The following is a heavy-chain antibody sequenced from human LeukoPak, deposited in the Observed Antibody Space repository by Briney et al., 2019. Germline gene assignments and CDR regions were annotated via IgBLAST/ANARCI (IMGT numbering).Heavy chain of an antibody. J-gene: IGHJ4*02. Sequence: GRSLRLSCAASGFTFSSYAMHWVRQAPGKGLEWVAVISYDGSNKYYADSVKGRFTISRDNSKNTLYLQMNSLGAEDTAVYYCARESMVRGVMIDYWGQGTLVTVSS. D-gene: IGHD3-10*01. V-gene: IGHV3-30*04. CDR1: GFTFSSYA. CDR3: ARESMVRGVMIDY. CDR2: ISYDGSNK.